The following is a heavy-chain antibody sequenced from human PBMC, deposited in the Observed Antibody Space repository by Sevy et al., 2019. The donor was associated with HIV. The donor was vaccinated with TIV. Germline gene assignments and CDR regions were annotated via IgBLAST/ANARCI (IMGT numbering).Heavy chain of an antibody. CDR1: GFSLSDHA. D-gene: IGHD2-15*01. CDR3: ARFVGYCSGGRCSIIDF. CDR2: ISHNGRNQ. Sequence: GGSLRLSCAASGFSLSDHAVSWVRQTPGKGLEWLAVISHNGRNQYYADSVKGRFTISKDDSKNTLYLQLNSLRAEDMAVYYCARFVGYCSGGRCSIIDFWGQGTLVTVSS. J-gene: IGHJ4*02. V-gene: IGHV3-30*04.